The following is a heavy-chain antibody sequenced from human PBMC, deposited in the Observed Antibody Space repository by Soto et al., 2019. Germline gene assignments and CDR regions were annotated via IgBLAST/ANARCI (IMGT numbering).Heavy chain of an antibody. CDR2: ISGSGGST. V-gene: IGHV3-23*01. Sequence: GGSLRLSCAASGFTFSSYAMSWVRQAPGKGLEWVSAISGSGGSTYYADSVKGRFTISRDNSKNTLYLQMNSLRAEDTAVYYCAKDQGCSTSCYEPVGDYYYYGMDVWGQGTTVTVSS. CDR3: AKDQGCSTSCYEPVGDYYYYGMDV. D-gene: IGHD2-2*01. CDR1: GFTFSSYA. J-gene: IGHJ6*02.